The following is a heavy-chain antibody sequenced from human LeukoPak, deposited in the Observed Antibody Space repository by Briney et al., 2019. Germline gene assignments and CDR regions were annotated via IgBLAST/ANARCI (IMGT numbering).Heavy chain of an antibody. J-gene: IGHJ3*02. CDR1: GGPISSGGYS. Sequence: PSQTLSLTCAVSGGPISSGGYSWSWIRQPPGKGLEWIGYIYYSGSTYYNPSLKSRVTISVDTSKNQFSLKLSSVTAADTAVYYCARGLDTNDWSDAFDIWGQGTMVTVSS. CDR3: ARGLDTNDWSDAFDI. CDR2: IYYSGST. V-gene: IGHV4-30-4*07. D-gene: IGHD2-21*01.